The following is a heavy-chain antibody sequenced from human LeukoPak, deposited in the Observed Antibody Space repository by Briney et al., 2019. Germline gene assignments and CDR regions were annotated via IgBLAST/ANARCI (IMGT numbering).Heavy chain of an antibody. CDR1: GGSISSGGYY. Sequence: SQTLSLTCAVSGGSISSGGYYWSWIRQPPGKGLEWIGEINHSGSTNYNPSLKSRVTISVDTSKNQFSLKLSSVTAADTAVYYCARGTDYDSSGYYLGTFFDYWGQGTLVTVSS. V-gene: IGHV4-30-2*01. CDR2: INHSGST. CDR3: ARGTDYDSSGYYLGTFFDY. J-gene: IGHJ4*02. D-gene: IGHD3-22*01.